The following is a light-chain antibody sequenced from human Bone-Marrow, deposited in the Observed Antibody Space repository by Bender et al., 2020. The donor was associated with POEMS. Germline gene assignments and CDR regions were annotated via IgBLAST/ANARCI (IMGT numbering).Light chain of an antibody. V-gene: IGLV2-23*02. Sequence: QSALTQTDSVSGSPGQSVTISCTGTSSDVGDYNYVSWYQQHPGKAPKLMIYEVSNRPSGISNRFSGSKSGNTASLTISGLQAEDEADYYCCSYAGSRTLVFGGGTKLTVL. CDR2: EVS. CDR3: CSYAGSRTLV. J-gene: IGLJ2*01. CDR1: SSDVGDYNY.